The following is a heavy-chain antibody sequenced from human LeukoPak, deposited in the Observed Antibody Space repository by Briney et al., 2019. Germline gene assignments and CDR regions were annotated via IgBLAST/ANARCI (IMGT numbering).Heavy chain of an antibody. Sequence: PGGSLRLSCAAPGFTFSSYGMHWVRQAPGKGLEWVAFIRYGGGSQYYADSVKGRFTTSRDNSKNTLYLHMNSLRAEDTALYYCARDMEEYRSYGPGSSLDYWGQGTLVTVSS. CDR1: GFTFSSYG. D-gene: IGHD3-10*01. CDR2: IRYGGGSQ. V-gene: IGHV3-30*02. CDR3: ARDMEEYRSYGPGSSLDY. J-gene: IGHJ4*02.